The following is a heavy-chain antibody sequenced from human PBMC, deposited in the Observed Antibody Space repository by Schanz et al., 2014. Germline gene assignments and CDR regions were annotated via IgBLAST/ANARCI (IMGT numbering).Heavy chain of an antibody. Sequence: QVQLQESGPGLVKPSQTLSLTCTVSGASISSGGYYWDWIRLLPGKGLEWIGYISYSGSTSFNPSLKSRLTMSVDTSKMQFSRRLSSVTAADTAVYYCARHGGIPYYPMDLWGQGTTXTVSS. D-gene: IGHD3-16*01. J-gene: IGHJ6*02. CDR1: GASISSGGYY. V-gene: IGHV4-31*03. CDR3: ARHGGIPYYPMDL. CDR2: ISYSGST.